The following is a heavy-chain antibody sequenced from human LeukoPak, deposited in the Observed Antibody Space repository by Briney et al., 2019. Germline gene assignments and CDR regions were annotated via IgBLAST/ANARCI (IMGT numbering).Heavy chain of an antibody. V-gene: IGHV3-30-3*01. D-gene: IGHD6-13*01. Sequence: GGSLRLSCAASGFTFSSYAMHWVRQAPRKGLEWVAVISCSGGNKYYADSLKGRFTISRDNSKNTLYLQMNSLRAEAAAVYYCAGDDIAAAGPLDYWGQGTLVTVSS. CDR2: ISCSGGNK. CDR3: AGDDIAAAGPLDY. CDR1: GFTFSSYA. J-gene: IGHJ4*02.